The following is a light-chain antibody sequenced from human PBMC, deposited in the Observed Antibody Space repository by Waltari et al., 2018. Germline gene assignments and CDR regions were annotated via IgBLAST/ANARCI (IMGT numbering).Light chain of an antibody. J-gene: IGKJ2*01. V-gene: IGKV4-1*01. CDR2: WAS. Sequence: DIVMTQSPDSLAVSLGERVTINCRSSQNLLYNSDNKNYLAWFQQKPGQPPKLLIYWASTRESGGPDRFSGSGSGTEFTLTISRLQAADVAVYYCQQCYSTPYTFGQGTKLEIK. CDR1: QNLLYNSDNKNY. CDR3: QQCYSTPYT.